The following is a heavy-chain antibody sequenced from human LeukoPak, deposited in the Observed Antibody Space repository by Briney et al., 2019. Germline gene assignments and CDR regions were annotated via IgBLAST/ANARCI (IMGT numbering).Heavy chain of an antibody. J-gene: IGHJ4*02. CDR1: GYSFSNYW. Sequence: GEALKISCEGSGYSFSNYWLGWVRQMPGKGLEWMGIIYPGDSDTRYSPSFQGQVTISADKSISTAYLQWSSLKASDTAMYYCARVDYYDRSGYFDYWGQGTQVTVSS. V-gene: IGHV5-51*01. CDR2: IYPGDSDT. D-gene: IGHD3-22*01. CDR3: ARVDYYDRSGYFDY.